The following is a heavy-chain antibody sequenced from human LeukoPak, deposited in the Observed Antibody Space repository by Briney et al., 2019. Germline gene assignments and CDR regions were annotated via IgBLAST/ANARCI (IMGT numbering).Heavy chain of an antibody. CDR2: IYYSGST. CDR3: AREIADWYFDY. V-gene: IGHV4-31*03. CDR1: GGSISSGGYY. J-gene: IGHJ4*02. D-gene: IGHD2-21*01. Sequence: MSSETLSLTCTVSGGSISSGGYYWSWIRQHPGKGLEWIGYIYYSGSTYYNPSLKSRVTISVDTSKNQFSLKLSSVTAADTAVYYCAREIADWYFDYWGQGTLVTVSS.